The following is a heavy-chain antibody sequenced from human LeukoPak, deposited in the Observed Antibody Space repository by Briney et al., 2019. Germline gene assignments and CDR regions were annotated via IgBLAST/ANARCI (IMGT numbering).Heavy chain of an antibody. Sequence: ASVKVSCKASGYTFTSYDINWVRQATGQGLEWMGWMNPNSGNTGYAQKFQGRVTMTRNTSMSTAYMELSSLRSEDTAVYYCARGGLYYYDSSGYYPFDYWGQGTLVTVSS. D-gene: IGHD3-22*01. J-gene: IGHJ4*02. CDR2: MNPNSGNT. CDR1: GYTFTSYD. V-gene: IGHV1-8*01. CDR3: ARGGLYYYDSSGYYPFDY.